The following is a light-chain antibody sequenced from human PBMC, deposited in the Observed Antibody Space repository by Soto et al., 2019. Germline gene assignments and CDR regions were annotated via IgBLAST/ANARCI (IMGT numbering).Light chain of an antibody. CDR3: QLRSNWYT. CDR1: QSISSF. Sequence: EIVLTQSPATLSLSPGERATLSCRASQSISSFLTWYQHKPGQAPRLLIYDASKRATGIPARFSGSGSGTDFTLSISCLEPEDFGVYYCQLRSNWYTFGPGTKLEIK. CDR2: DAS. J-gene: IGKJ2*01. V-gene: IGKV3-11*01.